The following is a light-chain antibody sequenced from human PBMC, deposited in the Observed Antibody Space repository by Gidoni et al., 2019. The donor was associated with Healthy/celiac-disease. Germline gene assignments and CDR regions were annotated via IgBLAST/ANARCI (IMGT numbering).Light chain of an antibody. CDR2: GAS. J-gene: IGKJ2*01. CDR3: QQYNNWPSRYT. V-gene: IGKV3-15*01. CDR1: QSVSSY. Sequence: EIVMPQSPATLSVSPGERATLSCRASQSVSSYLAWYQQKPGQAPRLLIYGASTRATGIPARFSGSGSGTEFTLTISSLQSEDFAVYYCQQYNNWPSRYTFGQGTKLEIK.